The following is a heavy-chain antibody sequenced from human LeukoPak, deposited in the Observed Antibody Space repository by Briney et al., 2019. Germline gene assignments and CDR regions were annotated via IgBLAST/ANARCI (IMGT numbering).Heavy chain of an antibody. J-gene: IGHJ4*02. CDR1: GESFSGYY. CDR2: INHSGST. Sequence: SETLSLTCAVYGESFSGYYWSWIRQPPGKGLEWIGEINHSGSTNYNPSLKSRVTISVDTSKNQFSLKLSSVTAADTAVYYCARAGYSGYPSWGQGTLVTVPS. CDR3: ARAGYSGYPS. D-gene: IGHD5-12*01. V-gene: IGHV4-34*01.